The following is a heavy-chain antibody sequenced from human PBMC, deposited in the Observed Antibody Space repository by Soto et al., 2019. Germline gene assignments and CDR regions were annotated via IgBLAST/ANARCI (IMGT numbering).Heavy chain of an antibody. D-gene: IGHD3-9*01. CDR1: GYTFTSYC. V-gene: IGHV1-18*01. CDR3: ARRYFALGYYYYGMDV. CDR2: ISAYNGNT. Sequence: QVQLVQSGAEVKKPGASVKVSCKASGYTFTSYCISWVRQAPGQGLEWMGWISAYNGNTNYAQKLQGRVTMTTDTSTSTAYMELRSLRSDDTAVYYCARRYFALGYYYYGMDVWGQGTTVTVSS. J-gene: IGHJ6*02.